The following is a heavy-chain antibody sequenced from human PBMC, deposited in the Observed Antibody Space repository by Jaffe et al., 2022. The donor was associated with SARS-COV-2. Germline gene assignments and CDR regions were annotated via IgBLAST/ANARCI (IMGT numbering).Heavy chain of an antibody. D-gene: IGHD3-10*01. J-gene: IGHJ4*02. CDR2: IYTSGST. CDR1: GGSISSGSYY. Sequence: QVQLQESGPGLVKPSQTLSLTCTVSGGSISSGSYYWSWIRQPAGKGLEWIGRIYTSGSTNYNPSLKSRVTISVDTSKNQFSLKLSSVTAADTAVYYCARANQRGLLASWGQGTLVTVSS. CDR3: ARANQRGLLAS. V-gene: IGHV4-61*02.